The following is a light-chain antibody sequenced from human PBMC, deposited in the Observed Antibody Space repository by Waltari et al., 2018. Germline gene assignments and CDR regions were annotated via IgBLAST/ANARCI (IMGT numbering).Light chain of an antibody. CDR3: MQGTQWPWT. V-gene: IGKV2-30*01. J-gene: IGKJ1*01. CDR2: KVS. Sequence: DVVMPQSPPSLPVTLGLPASISCRSSQSLVDSDGNTNLNWVHQRPGQSTRRLIYKVSYRDSGVPDRFSGSGSGTDFTLKISRVEAEDVGVYYCMQGTQWPWTFGQGTKVEIK. CDR1: QSLVDSDGNTN.